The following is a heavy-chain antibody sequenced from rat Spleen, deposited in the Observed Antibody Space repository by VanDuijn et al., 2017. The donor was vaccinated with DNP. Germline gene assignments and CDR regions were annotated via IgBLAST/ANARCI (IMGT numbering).Heavy chain of an antibody. V-gene: IGHV5-31*01. CDR3: ARSDSYGFPY. Sequence: EVQLVESGGGPVQPGRSLKLSCVASGFIFSNHWMTWIRQAPGKGLEWVASITNTGDYTYYPDSVKGRFTISRDNAKRTLYLQMDSLRSEDTATYYCARSDSYGFPYWGQGTLVTVSS. CDR2: ITNTGDYT. CDR1: GFIFSNHW. D-gene: IGHD1-2*01. J-gene: IGHJ3*01.